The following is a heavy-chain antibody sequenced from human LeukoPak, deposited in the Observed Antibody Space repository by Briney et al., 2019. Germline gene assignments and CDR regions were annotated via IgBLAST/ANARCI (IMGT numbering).Heavy chain of an antibody. CDR1: GFTFSSHA. CDR2: IWFDGSNK. CDR3: AKRDHFWSGYGAFDI. D-gene: IGHD3-3*02. Sequence: GGSLRLSCAASGFTFSSHAMHWVRQAPGKGLEWVALIWFDGSNKYYADSLKGRFTISRDNSKNTLYLQMNSLRAEDTAVYYCAKRDHFWSGYGAFDIWGQGTMVTVSS. J-gene: IGHJ3*02. V-gene: IGHV3-33*03.